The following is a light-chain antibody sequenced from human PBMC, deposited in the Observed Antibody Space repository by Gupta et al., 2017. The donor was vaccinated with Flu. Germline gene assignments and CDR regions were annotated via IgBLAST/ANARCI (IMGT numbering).Light chain of an antibody. Sequence: ETVLTQSPGTLSLSPGDTTTLSCRASQRISRNYLAWFQQKPGQAPRLLIYDASNRATGIPDRFSASGSGADFTLTITGLEPEDVAVYYCQQYGTSPWTFGQGTKIEIK. CDR1: QRISRNY. CDR2: DAS. CDR3: QQYGTSPWT. V-gene: IGKV3-20*01. J-gene: IGKJ1*01.